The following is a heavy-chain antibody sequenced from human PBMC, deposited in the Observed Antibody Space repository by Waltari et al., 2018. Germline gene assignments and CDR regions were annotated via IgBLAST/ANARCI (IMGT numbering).Heavy chain of an antibody. V-gene: IGHV4-59*01. Sequence: QVQLQESGPGLMKPSETLSLTCTVSGCSMDHYFWHWIRQPPGKGLEWIGYIYYNGNTDYNPSLQSRVTISVDTSRSQFSLNLRSVTAADTAVYFCAREIYGGNSRPFDYWGQGTLVTVSS. CDR1: GCSMDHYF. CDR2: IYYNGNT. D-gene: IGHD2-21*02. J-gene: IGHJ4*02. CDR3: AREIYGGNSRPFDY.